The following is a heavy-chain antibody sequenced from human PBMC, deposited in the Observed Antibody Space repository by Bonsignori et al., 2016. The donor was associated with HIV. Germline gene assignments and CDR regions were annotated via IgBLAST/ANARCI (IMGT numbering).Heavy chain of an antibody. Sequence: PGKALEWLARIDWDDDKFYSTSLRTRLTISKDTSGNQVVLTMTNMDPVDTGTYYCALIRAATAGAFDMWGQGTMVAVSS. J-gene: IGHJ3*02. D-gene: IGHD2-21*02. CDR2: IDWDDDK. CDR3: ALIRAATAGAFDM. V-gene: IGHV2-70*04.